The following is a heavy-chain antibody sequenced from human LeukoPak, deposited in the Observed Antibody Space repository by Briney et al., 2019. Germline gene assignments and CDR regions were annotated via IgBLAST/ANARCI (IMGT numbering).Heavy chain of an antibody. J-gene: IGHJ4*02. CDR1: AFTFSSYA. Sequence: GGSLRLSCAASAFTFSSYAMHWVRQAPGKGLEWVAVISYDGSNEYYADSVKGRFTISRDNSKNSLYLQMNSLRAEDTAVYYCARDRHRYHYDGSGYPPYWGQGTLVTVSS. V-gene: IGHV3-30*04. CDR3: ARDRHRYHYDGSGYPPY. CDR2: ISYDGSNE. D-gene: IGHD3-22*01.